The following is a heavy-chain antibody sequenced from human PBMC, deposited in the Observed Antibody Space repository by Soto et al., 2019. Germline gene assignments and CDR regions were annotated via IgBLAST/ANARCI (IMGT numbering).Heavy chain of an antibody. V-gene: IGHV3-74*01. CDR3: ARTTKLQPIDY. CDR2: INSDGSST. Sequence: PGGSLRLSCAASGFTFSSYWMHWVRQAPGKGLVWVSRINSDGSSTSYADSVKGRFTISRDNAKNTLYLQMNSLRAEDTAVYYCARTTKLQPIDYWGQGTLVTVSS. CDR1: GFTFSSYW. J-gene: IGHJ4*02. D-gene: IGHD1-1*01.